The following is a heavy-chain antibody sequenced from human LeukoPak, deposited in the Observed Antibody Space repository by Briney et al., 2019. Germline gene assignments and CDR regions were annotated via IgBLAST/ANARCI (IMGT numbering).Heavy chain of an antibody. CDR3: ASNYRSGSYFPSPDY. CDR1: GFTFSNYA. Sequence: GGSLRLSCAASGFTFSNYAMTWVRQAPGKRLEWVSSLTASARSTYYTVSVRGRFTISRDHSKNTLYLQMNSLGAADTAVYYCASNYRSGSYFPSPDYWGQGTLVTVPS. V-gene: IGHV3-23*01. D-gene: IGHD3-10*01. J-gene: IGHJ4*02. CDR2: LTASARST.